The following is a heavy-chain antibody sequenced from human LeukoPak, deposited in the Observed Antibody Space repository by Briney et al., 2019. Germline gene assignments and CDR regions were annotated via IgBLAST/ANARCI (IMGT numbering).Heavy chain of an antibody. D-gene: IGHD6-13*01. J-gene: IGHJ5*02. CDR2: ITASGGST. Sequence: GGSPRLSCAASGFTFRSYAMTWVRQAPGKGLEWASGITASGGSTYYADSVKGRFTISRDNSKDTLYLQMNSLRVEDTAIYYCAKDREPAAVGWFDPWGQGTLVTVSS. CDR3: AKDREPAAVGWFDP. V-gene: IGHV3-23*01. CDR1: GFTFRSYA.